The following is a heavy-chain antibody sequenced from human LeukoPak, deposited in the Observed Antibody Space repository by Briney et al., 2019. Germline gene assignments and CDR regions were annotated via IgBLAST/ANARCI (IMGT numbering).Heavy chain of an antibody. CDR2: IYHSGST. J-gene: IGHJ4*02. V-gene: IGHV4-38-2*02. Sequence: SETLSLTCSVSGYSISSGYYWGWIRQPPGKGLEWIGIIYHSGSTYYNPSLKSRVTISVDTSKNQFSLKLSSVTAADTAVYYCARDLGIAARPDYWGQGTLVTVSS. D-gene: IGHD6-6*01. CDR3: ARDLGIAARPDY. CDR1: GYSISSGYY.